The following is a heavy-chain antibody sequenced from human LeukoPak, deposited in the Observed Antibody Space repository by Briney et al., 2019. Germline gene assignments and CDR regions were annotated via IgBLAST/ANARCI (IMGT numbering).Heavy chain of an antibody. CDR1: GFTFSSYD. Sequence: GGSLRLSCAASGFTFSSYDMHWVRQATGKGLEWVSAIGTTGDTYYPGSVKGRFTISREHAKNSLFLQMNSLRAGDTAVYYCARYTMMLEYFQHWGQGTLVTVSS. CDR3: ARYTMMLEYFQH. D-gene: IGHD3-22*01. V-gene: IGHV3-13*01. CDR2: IGTTGDT. J-gene: IGHJ1*01.